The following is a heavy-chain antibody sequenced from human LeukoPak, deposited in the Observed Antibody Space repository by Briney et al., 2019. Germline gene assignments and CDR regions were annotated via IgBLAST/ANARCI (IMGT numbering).Heavy chain of an antibody. CDR2: IYRIGNT. Sequence: SETLSLTCSVSGDSISSDYWRWIRQPPGKRLAWIGSIYRIGNTDYNPSLKSRVTISLDTPKNRLSLNLTSVTAADTAVYYCAGRGKRYFRDWGQGTLVTVSS. CDR3: AGRGKRYFRD. V-gene: IGHV4-4*08. J-gene: IGHJ1*01. CDR1: GDSISSDY.